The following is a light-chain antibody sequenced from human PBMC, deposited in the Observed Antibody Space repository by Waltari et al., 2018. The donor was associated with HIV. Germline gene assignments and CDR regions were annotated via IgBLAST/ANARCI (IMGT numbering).Light chain of an antibody. CDR2: DVN. CDR3: SSYAGARGGV. J-gene: IGLJ2*01. Sequence: QPALTQPASVSESPGQSITISCSGTSSDIGSYNLVSGYQQHPGKAPKPIIYDVNKPPSGVSNRFSGSKSGNTASLTISGLQAEDEADYYCSSYAGARGGVFGGGTKLTVL. V-gene: IGLV2-23*02. CDR1: SSDIGSYNL.